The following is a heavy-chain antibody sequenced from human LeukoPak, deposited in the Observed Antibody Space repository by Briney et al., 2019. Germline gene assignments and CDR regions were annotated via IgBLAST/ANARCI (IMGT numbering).Heavy chain of an antibody. J-gene: IGHJ4*02. D-gene: IGHD2-15*01. CDR3: ATGFISSPRIADF. CDR2: IIPIFGTA. Sequence: SVKVSCKASGGTFSSYAISWVRQAPGQGLEWMGGIIPIFGTANYAQKFQGRVTLTGDTLTDTAYMELSSLRSEDTAVYYCATGFISSPRIADFWGQGTPVTVSS. V-gene: IGHV1-69*06. CDR1: GGTFSSYA.